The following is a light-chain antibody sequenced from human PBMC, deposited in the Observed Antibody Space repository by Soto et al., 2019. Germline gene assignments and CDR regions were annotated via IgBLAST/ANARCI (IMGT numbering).Light chain of an antibody. Sequence: DFVMTQSPDSLAVSLGERATINCKSSQSLLYSNGKNYLAWYQQKSGQPPKLLIYWASTRESWVPDRFSGSGSGTDFTITINSLQAEDAAVYYCQQYYITPLTFGGGTRVEIK. CDR3: QQYYITPLT. CDR2: WAS. J-gene: IGKJ4*01. V-gene: IGKV4-1*01. CDR1: QSLLYSNGKNY.